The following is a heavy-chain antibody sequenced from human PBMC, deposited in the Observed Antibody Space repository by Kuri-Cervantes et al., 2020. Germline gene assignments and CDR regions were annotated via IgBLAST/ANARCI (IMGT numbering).Heavy chain of an antibody. J-gene: IGHJ4*02. Sequence: GESLKISCAASGFTFSSYGMHWVRQAPGKGLEWVAVISYDGSNKYYADSVKGRITISRDKDTLYLQTNSLRGEDTAVYYCSRIDSYGDYWGQGTLVTVSS. CDR3: SRIDSYGDY. V-gene: IGHV3-30*03. D-gene: IGHD5-18*01. CDR1: GFTFSSYG. CDR2: ISYDGSNK.